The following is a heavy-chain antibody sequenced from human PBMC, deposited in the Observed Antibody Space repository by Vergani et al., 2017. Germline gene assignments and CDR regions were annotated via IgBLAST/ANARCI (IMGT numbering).Heavy chain of an antibody. CDR1: GFSFGDYA. CDR2: ISGSGVSA. CDR3: AKQYFVSGNYLFDY. D-gene: IGHD3-10*01. Sequence: EVQLVESGGGLVPPGRSLRLSCAASGFSFGDYAMNWVRQAPGKGLEWVSGISGSGVSAYCTDSVKGRFTISRDNSKNMLFLQMNNLRTEDTAIYYCAKQYFVSGNYLFDYWGQGTLVTVSS. J-gene: IGHJ4*02. V-gene: IGHV3-23*04.